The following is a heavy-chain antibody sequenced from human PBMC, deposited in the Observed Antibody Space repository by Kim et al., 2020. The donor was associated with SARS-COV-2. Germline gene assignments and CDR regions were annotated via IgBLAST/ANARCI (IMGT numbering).Heavy chain of an antibody. Sequence: ETLSLTCTVSGGSISSSSDYWGWIRQPPGKGLEWIGSIYYSGRTYYNPSLKSRVTISVDTSKKQLSLKLSSVTAADNAVYYCARPPNDYYDSSGLYYFDYWGQGTLVTVSS. J-gene: IGHJ4*02. CDR2: IYYSGRT. CDR1: GGSISSSSDY. D-gene: IGHD3-22*01. V-gene: IGHV4-39*01. CDR3: ARPPNDYYDSSGLYYFDY.